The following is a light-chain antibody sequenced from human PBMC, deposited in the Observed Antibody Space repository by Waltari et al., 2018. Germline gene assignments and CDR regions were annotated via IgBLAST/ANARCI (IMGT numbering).Light chain of an antibody. V-gene: IGLV1-44*01. J-gene: IGLJ3*02. CDR1: SSNIGSNT. CDR2: SNI. Sequence: QSVLTQPPSASGTPGQRVTISCSGSSSNIGSNTVNWYHQLPGPAPNLPTSSNIPRPSGVPDRFPGSKSGTSASLAISGLQSEDEADYYCAAWDDSLNGWVFGGGTKLTVL. CDR3: AAWDDSLNGWV.